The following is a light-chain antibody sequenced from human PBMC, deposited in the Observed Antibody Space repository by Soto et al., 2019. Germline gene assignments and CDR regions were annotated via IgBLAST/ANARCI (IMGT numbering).Light chain of an antibody. V-gene: IGKV1-5*01. J-gene: IGKJ1*01. CDR1: QSISSW. CDR2: DAS. Sequence: DIQMTQSPSTLSASVGDRVTITCRAIQSISSWLAWYQQKPGKAPKLLIYDASSLESGVPSRFSGSGSGTEFTLTISSLQPDDFATYYCQQYNSYSRAFGQGTKVDI. CDR3: QQYNSYSRA.